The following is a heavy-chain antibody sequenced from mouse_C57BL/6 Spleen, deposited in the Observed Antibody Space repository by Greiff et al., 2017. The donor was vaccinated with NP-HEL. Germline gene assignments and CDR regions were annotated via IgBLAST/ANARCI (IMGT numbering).Heavy chain of an antibody. Sequence: EVKLMESGAELVRPGSSVKMSCKTSGYTFTSYGINWVKQRPGQGLEWIGYIYSGNGYTEYNEKFKGKATLTSDTSSSTAYMQLSSLTSEDSAIYFCARWDYAMDYWGQGTSVTVSS. CDR3: ARWDYAMDY. V-gene: IGHV1-58*01. CDR1: GYTFTSYG. CDR2: IYSGNGYT. J-gene: IGHJ4*01.